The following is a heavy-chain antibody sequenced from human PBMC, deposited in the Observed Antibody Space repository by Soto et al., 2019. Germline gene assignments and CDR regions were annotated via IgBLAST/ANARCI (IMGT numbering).Heavy chain of an antibody. J-gene: IGHJ4*02. V-gene: IGHV3-15*01. CDR3: AKRGVGYSGPGFDY. Sequence: GGSLRLSCAASGFTFSNAWMSWVRQAPGKGLEWVGRVKSKIDAGVRDYAAPVEGRFTISRDDSRNMLYFQMNNLKSEDTAVYYCAKRGVGYSGPGFDYWGQGMLVTVSS. CDR2: VKSKIDAGVR. CDR1: GFTFSNAW. D-gene: IGHD5-12*01.